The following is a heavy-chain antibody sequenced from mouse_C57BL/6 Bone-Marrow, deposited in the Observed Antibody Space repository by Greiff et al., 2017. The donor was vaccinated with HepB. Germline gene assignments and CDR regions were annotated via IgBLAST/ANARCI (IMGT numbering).Heavy chain of an antibody. CDR3: TRRINYLAWFAY. J-gene: IGHJ3*01. CDR2: IDPDTGGT. CDR1: GYTFTDYE. Sequence: QVQLQQSGAELVRPGASVTLSCKASGYTFTDYEMHWVKQTPVHGLEWIGAIDPDTGGTAYNQKFKGKAILTADKSSSTAYMELRSLTSEDSAVYYCTRRINYLAWFAYWGQGTLVTVSA. V-gene: IGHV1-15*01. D-gene: IGHD2-1*01.